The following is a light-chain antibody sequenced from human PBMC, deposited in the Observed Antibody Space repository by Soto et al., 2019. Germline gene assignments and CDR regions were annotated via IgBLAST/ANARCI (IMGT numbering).Light chain of an antibody. CDR2: DAS. J-gene: IGKJ4*01. V-gene: IGKV3-11*01. CDR1: QSVSTY. Sequence: EIVLTQSPATLSLSPGERATLSCRASQSVSTYLAWYQQKPGQTPRLLIYDASNRATGIPARFSGSGSGTDSTLTISTLEPEDFAVYYCQQRSDSPLTFGGGTKVDIK. CDR3: QQRSDSPLT.